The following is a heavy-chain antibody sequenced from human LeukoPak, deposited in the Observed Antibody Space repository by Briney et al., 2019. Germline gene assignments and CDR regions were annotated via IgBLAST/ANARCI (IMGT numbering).Heavy chain of an antibody. CDR2: ISAYNGNT. CDR1: GYTFTSYG. J-gene: IGHJ5*02. CDR3: ARDQVVGATTPKWPFDP. D-gene: IGHD1-26*01. Sequence: ASVKVSCKASGYTFTSYGISWVRQAPGQGLEWMGWISAYNGNTNYAQKLQGRVTMTTDTSTSTAYMELSSLRSEDTAVYYCARDQVVGATTPKWPFDPWGQGTLVTVSS. V-gene: IGHV1-18*01.